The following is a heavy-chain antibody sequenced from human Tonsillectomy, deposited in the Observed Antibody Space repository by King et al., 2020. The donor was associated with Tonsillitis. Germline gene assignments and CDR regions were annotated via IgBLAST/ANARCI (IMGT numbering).Heavy chain of an antibody. CDR1: GFTLSNFW. CDR3: ARDSWGWIRQYWSFDL. V-gene: IGHV3-7*03. J-gene: IGHJ2*01. Sequence: VQLVESGGGLVQPGGSLRLSCAASGFTLSNFWMTWVRQAPGKGLEWVANIKQDGAEAYYVDSLKGRFTISRDNAKNSLYLQMNSLRVENTAVYYCARDSWGWIRQYWSFDLWGRGTLVTVSS. CDR2: IKQDGAEA. D-gene: IGHD3-16*01.